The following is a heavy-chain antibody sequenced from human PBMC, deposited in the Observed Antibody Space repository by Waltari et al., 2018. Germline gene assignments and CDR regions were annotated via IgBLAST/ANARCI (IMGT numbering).Heavy chain of an antibody. J-gene: IGHJ4*02. Sequence: EVQLVESGGGLVLPGGSLRLSCVASGFTFSSYWMHWVRQAPGKGLVWVSRINSDGSGTSYADSVKGRFTISRDNAKNTLYVQMNSLRAEDTAVYYCASSSSGWSYFDYWGQGTLVTVSS. V-gene: IGHV3-74*01. D-gene: IGHD6-19*01. CDR3: ASSSSGWSYFDY. CDR1: GFTFSSYW. CDR2: INSDGSGT.